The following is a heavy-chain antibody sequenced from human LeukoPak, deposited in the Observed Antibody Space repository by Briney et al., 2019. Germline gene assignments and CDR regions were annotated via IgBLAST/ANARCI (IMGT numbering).Heavy chain of an antibody. D-gene: IGHD1-26*01. J-gene: IGHJ4*02. CDR1: GGSFSGYY. V-gene: IGHV4-34*01. CDR3: ARLAYWDPPGYYFDY. Sequence: SETLSLTCAVHGGSFSGYYWSWIRQPPGKGLEWIGEINHSGSTNYNPSLKSRVTISVDTSKNQFSLKLSSVTAADTAVYYCARLAYWDPPGYYFDYWGQGTLVTVSS. CDR2: INHSGST.